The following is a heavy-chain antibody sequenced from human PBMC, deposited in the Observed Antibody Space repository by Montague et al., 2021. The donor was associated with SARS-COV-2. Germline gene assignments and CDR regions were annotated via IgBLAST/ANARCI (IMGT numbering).Heavy chain of an antibody. Sequence: SLRLSCAASGFTFSSYAMHWVRQAPGKGLEWVAVISYDGSNKYYADSVKGRFTISRDNSKNTLYLQMNSLRAEDTAVYYCTRDREITMVRGAPHYGMDVWGQGTTVTVSS. CDR2: ISYDGSNK. CDR3: TRDREITMVRGAPHYGMDV. V-gene: IGHV3-30-3*01. CDR1: GFTFSSYA. D-gene: IGHD3-10*01. J-gene: IGHJ6*02.